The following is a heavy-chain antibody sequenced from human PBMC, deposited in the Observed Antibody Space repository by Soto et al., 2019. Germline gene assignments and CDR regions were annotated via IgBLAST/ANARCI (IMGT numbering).Heavy chain of an antibody. Sequence: AETLSLTSTVSGGSVSSGSYYWSWIRQPTGTGLEWIWYIYYSGSTNYNPYLKSRVTISGDTSKSQLSLELSSVTAADTAVYYCARDVEPHQGYDFWSGYYTSCCWYFELWGRGTLVTSPQ. CDR3: ARDVEPHQGYDFWSGYYTSCCWYFEL. CDR2: IYYSGST. D-gene: IGHD3-3*01. V-gene: IGHV4-61*01. J-gene: IGHJ2*01. CDR1: GGSVSSGSYY.